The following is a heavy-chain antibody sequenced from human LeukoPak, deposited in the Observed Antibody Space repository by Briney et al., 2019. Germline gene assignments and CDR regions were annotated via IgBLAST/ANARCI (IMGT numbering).Heavy chain of an antibody. J-gene: IGHJ4*02. Sequence: GGSLRLSCAASGFTFSNYEMNWVRQAPGKGLEWISHISNIGDIIHYADSVEGRFTISRDNAKNSLYLQMNSLRAEDTAVYYCARAAITMIVVVTHLDYWGQGTLVTVSS. V-gene: IGHV3-48*03. CDR3: ARAAITMIVVVTHLDY. D-gene: IGHD3-22*01. CDR1: GFTFSNYE. CDR2: ISNIGDII.